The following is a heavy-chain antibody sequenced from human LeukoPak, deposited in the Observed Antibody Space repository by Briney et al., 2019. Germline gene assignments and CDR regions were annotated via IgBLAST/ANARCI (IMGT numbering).Heavy chain of an antibody. D-gene: IGHD5-12*01. CDR1: GFTFSSYA. CDR3: AKGGSGYDFFDY. V-gene: IGHV3-23*01. Sequence: PGGSLRLSCAASGFTFSSYAMSWVRQAPGKGLEWVSAITGSGDSTYYADSVKGRFTISRDNSKNTLYLQMNSLRAEDTAVYYCAKGGSGYDFFDYWGQGTLVTVSS. CDR2: ITGSGDST. J-gene: IGHJ4*02.